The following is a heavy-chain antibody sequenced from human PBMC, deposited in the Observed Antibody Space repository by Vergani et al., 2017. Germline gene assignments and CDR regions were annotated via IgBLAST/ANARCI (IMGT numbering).Heavy chain of an antibody. Sequence: QVQLVQSGAEVKKPGASVKVSCKASGYTFTSYYMHWVRQAPGQGLEWMGIINPSGGSTSYAQKFQGRVTMTRDTSTSTVYMELSSLRSEDTAVYYCVSTTGTTQDFDYWGQGTLVTVSS. J-gene: IGHJ4*02. V-gene: IGHV1-46*01. CDR1: GYTFTSYY. D-gene: IGHD1-1*01. CDR3: VSTTGTTQDFDY. CDR2: INPSGGST.